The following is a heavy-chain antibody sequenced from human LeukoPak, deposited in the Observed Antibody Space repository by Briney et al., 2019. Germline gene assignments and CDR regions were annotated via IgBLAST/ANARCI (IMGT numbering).Heavy chain of an antibody. CDR2: IIPILGIA. CDR1: GGTFSSYT. V-gene: IGHV1-69*02. J-gene: IGHJ6*02. Sequence: GASVKVSCKASGGTFSSYTISWVRQAPGQGLEWMGRIIPILGIANYAQKFQGRVTITADKSTSTAYMELGSLRSEDTAVYYCASREVVSPPDGYGMDVWGQGTTVTVSS. CDR3: ASREVVSPPDGYGMDV. D-gene: IGHD4-23*01.